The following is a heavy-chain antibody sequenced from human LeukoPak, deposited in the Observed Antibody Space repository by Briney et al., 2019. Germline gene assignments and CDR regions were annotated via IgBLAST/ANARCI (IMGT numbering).Heavy chain of an antibody. CDR1: GFTFSDYY. CDR3: ARDWDNWNYRAFDY. D-gene: IGHD1-7*01. V-gene: IGHV3-11*04. Sequence: GGSLRLSCAASGFTFSDYYMSWIRQAPGKGLEWVSYISSSGSTIYYADSVKGRFTISRDNAKNSLYLQMNSLRAEDTAVYYCARDWDNWNYRAFDYWGQGTLVTVSS. J-gene: IGHJ4*02. CDR2: ISSSGSTI.